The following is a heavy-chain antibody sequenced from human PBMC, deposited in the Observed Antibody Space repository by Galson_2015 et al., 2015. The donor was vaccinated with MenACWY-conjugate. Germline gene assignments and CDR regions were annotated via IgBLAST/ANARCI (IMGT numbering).Heavy chain of an antibody. Sequence: SLRLSCAASGFTFSSYSMKWVRQAPGKGLEWVSYISSSAAIIYYADSVKGRFTVSRDNAKNSLYLQMDSLRAEDTAVYYCARDLYGSYVIDYGGQGTLVTVSS. V-gene: IGHV3-48*04. D-gene: IGHD4-17*01. CDR3: ARDLYGSYVIDY. J-gene: IGHJ4*02. CDR1: GFTFSSYS. CDR2: ISSSAAII.